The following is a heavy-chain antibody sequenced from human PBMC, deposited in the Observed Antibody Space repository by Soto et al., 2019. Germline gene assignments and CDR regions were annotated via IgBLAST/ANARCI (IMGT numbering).Heavy chain of an antibody. CDR1: GFTFSSYA. D-gene: IGHD6-19*01. J-gene: IGHJ4*02. V-gene: IGHV3-23*01. Sequence: EVQLLESGGGLVQPGGSLRLSCAASGFTFSSYAMSWVRQAPGKGLEWVSGISGSGGSTYYADSVKGRFTISRDNSKNTLYLQMKSRSAEDTAVYYCGKDLRQWLVPGFDYWGQGTLFTVSS. CDR2: ISGSGGST. CDR3: GKDLRQWLVPGFDY.